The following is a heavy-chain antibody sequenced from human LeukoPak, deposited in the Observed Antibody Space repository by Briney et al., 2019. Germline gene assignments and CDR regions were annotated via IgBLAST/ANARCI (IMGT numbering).Heavy chain of an antibody. V-gene: IGHV3-23*01. CDR1: GFTFSSYA. CDR2: ISGSGGST. J-gene: IGHJ6*03. Sequence: GGSLRLSCAAAGFTFSSYAMSWVRQAPGKGLEWVSAISGSGGSTYYADSVKGRFTISRDNSKNTLYLQMNSLRAEDTAVYYCAKGVSYYYYYMDVWGKGTTVTVSS. CDR3: AKGVSYYYYYMDV.